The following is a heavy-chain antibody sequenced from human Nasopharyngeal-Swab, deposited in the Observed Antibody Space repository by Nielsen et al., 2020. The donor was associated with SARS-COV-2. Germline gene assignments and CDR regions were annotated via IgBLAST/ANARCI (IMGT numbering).Heavy chain of an antibody. CDR1: GFTSRSYV. CDR2: IGGGGSPI. Sequence: GESLKISCVASGFTSRSYVMSWVRQAPGKGLEWVSYIGGGGSPIYYADSVKGRFTISRDNAEKSLYLQMSSLRAEDTAVYYCVRASRAWSWGQGTLLTVSS. V-gene: IGHV3-48*03. CDR3: VRASRAWS. J-gene: IGHJ5*02.